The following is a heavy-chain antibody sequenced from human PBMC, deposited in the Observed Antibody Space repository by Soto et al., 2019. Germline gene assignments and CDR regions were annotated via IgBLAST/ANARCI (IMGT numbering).Heavy chain of an antibody. J-gene: IGHJ5*02. CDR1: GYSFTGYY. V-gene: IGHV1-18*04. CDR3: ARVPTPTHGDSNKNNFLDP. D-gene: IGHD3-10*01. Sequence: QVQLAQSGAEVKKPGASVKVSCTASGYSFTGYYIHWVRQAPGEGLEWMGWISPYNGNTHYVETFQGRVTMTTDTSTSTAFMELRTLTSDDTAVYYCARVPTPTHGDSNKNNFLDPWGQGTLVTVSS. CDR2: ISPYNGNT.